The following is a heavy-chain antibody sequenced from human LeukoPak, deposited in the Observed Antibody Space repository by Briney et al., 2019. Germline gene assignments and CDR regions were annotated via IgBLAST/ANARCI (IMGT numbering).Heavy chain of an antibody. J-gene: IGHJ4*02. D-gene: IGHD3-22*01. V-gene: IGHV4-59*01. Sequence: SETLSLTCTVSGGSISSYYWSWIRQPPGKGLEWIGYIYYSGSTNYNPSLKSRVTISVDTSKNQFSLKLSSVTAADTAVYYCARDFPXXYDXXGYSWGQGTLVAVSS. CDR3: ARDFPXXYDXXGYS. CDR1: GGSISSYY. CDR2: IYYSGST.